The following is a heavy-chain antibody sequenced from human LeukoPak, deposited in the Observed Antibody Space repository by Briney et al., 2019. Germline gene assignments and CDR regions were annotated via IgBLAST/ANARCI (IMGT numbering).Heavy chain of an antibody. V-gene: IGHV1-69*13. D-gene: IGHD3-10*01. J-gene: IGHJ3*02. CDR2: IIPIFGTA. CDR3: ARSRGFYYGSGSYYRDAFDI. CDR1: GGTFSSYA. Sequence: SVKVSCKASGGTFSSYAISWVRQAPGQGLEWMGGIIPIFGTANYAQKFQGRVTITADESTSTAYMELSSLRSEDTAVYYCARSRGFYYGSGSYYRDAFDIWGRGTMVTVSS.